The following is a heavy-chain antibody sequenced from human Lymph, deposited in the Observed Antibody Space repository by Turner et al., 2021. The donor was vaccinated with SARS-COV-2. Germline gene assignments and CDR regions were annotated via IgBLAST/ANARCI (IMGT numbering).Heavy chain of an antibody. CDR2: FFYSGST. V-gene: IGHV4-39*01. J-gene: IGHJ1*01. CDR1: GSSISSSSYY. D-gene: IGHD1-26*01. Sequence: QLQLQESGPGLVKPSETLSLTCTVSGSSISSSSYYWGWIRQPPGTGLEWIGNFFYSGSTYYNPSLKSRVTISEDTSKNQFSLKLTSVTAADTAVYYCGVGPTRWYFQHWGQGTLVTVSS. CDR3: GVGPTRWYFQH.